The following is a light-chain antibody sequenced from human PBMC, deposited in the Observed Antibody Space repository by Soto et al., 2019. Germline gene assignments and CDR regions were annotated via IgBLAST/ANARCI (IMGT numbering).Light chain of an antibody. CDR2: GAS. CDR1: QSVSSSY. Sequence: EIVLTQSPGTLSLSPGERATLSCRASQSVSSSYLAWYQQKPGQAPRLLIYGASSRATGIPDRFSGSGSGRDFTLTISRLEPEDFAVYYCQQYCSSPITFGQGTRLEIK. J-gene: IGKJ5*01. V-gene: IGKV3-20*01. CDR3: QQYCSSPIT.